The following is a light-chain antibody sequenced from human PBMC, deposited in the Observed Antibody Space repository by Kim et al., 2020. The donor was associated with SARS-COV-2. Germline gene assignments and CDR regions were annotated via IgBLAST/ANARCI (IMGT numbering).Light chain of an antibody. CDR3: SSCAGSGILL. CDR2: EVS. J-gene: IGLJ2*01. Sequence: QSALTQPPSASGSPGQSVTISCTGTSSDIGGYNYVSWYQQHPGKAPKLLIYEVSERPSGVPDRFSGSKSGNTASLTVSGLQTDDEADYYCSSCAGSGILLFGGGTQLTVL. V-gene: IGLV2-8*01. CDR1: SSDIGGYNY.